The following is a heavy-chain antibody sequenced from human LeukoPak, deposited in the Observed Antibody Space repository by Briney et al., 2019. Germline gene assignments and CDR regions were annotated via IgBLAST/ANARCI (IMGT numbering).Heavy chain of an antibody. CDR2: IKSERSGGTA. CDR3: ATYGGYYDSSGSLKFYFNY. J-gene: IGHJ4*02. Sequence: GGSLRLSCAASGFMSINTWMSWVRQAPGKGLEWVGHIKSERSGGTADYAAPVKGRFTISRDDSESAQDLQMNSLKTEDTAVYYCATYGGYYDSSGSLKFYFNYWGQGTLVTVSS. D-gene: IGHD3-22*01. CDR1: GFMSINTW. V-gene: IGHV3-15*01.